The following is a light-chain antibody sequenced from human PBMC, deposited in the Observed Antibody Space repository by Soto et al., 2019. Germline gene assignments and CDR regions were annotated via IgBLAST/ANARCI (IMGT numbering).Light chain of an antibody. J-gene: IGKJ1*01. V-gene: IGKV1-5*03. CDR3: QHYYSNSET. CDR2: KAS. Sequence: DIQMTQSPSSLSASVGDKVTITCRASQTISSWLDWYQQKPGKAPKLLIYKASTLKSGVPSRFSGSGSGTEFTLTISSLQPDDFATYYCQHYYSNSETFGQGTKVDIK. CDR1: QTISSW.